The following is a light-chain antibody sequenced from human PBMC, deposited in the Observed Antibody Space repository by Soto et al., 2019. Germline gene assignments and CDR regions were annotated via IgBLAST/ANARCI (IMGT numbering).Light chain of an antibody. Sequence: QSALTQPASVSGSPGQSITISCAGSSSDVGGYKYVSWYQQLPGNAPKLIIYEVSIRPSGVSNRFSGSKSGNTASLTISGLQPEDEADYYCSSYSRSSISSVFGTGTKVTVL. V-gene: IGLV2-14*01. CDR2: EVS. CDR1: SSDVGGYKY. CDR3: SSYSRSSISSV. J-gene: IGLJ1*01.